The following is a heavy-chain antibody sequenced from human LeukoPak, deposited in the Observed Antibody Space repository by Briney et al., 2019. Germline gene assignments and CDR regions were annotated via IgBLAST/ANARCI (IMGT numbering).Heavy chain of an antibody. V-gene: IGHV3-30*02. CDR1: GFTFSNYG. D-gene: IGHD6-19*01. CDR2: IRYDGNNR. CDR3: RKVYSSGWEIDY. J-gene: IGHJ4*02. Sequence: GGSLRLSCAASGFTFSNYGMHWVRQAPGKGLEWVAFIRYDGNNRYYADSMKGRFTISRDNSKNTLYLQMNSLRAEDTAVYYCRKVYSSGWEIDYWGQGTLVTVSS.